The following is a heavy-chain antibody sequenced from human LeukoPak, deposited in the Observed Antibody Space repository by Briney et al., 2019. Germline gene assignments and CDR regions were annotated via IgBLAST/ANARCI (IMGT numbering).Heavy chain of an antibody. V-gene: IGHV3-30*18. Sequence: PGGSLRLSCAASGFTFSSYGMHWVRPAPGKGLEWVAVISYDGSNKYYADSVKGRFTISRDNSKNTLYLQMNSLGAEDTAVYYCAKSEYYFDYWGQGTLVTVSS. CDR2: ISYDGSNK. J-gene: IGHJ4*02. CDR3: AKSEYYFDY. D-gene: IGHD3-10*01. CDR1: GFTFSSYG.